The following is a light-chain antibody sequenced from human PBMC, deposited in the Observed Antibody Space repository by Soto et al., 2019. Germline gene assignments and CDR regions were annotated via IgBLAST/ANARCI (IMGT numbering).Light chain of an antibody. CDR3: QHYNYWPYT. J-gene: IGKJ2*01. Sequence: EIVMTQSPATLSLSPGERATLSCRASQTIDNTLAWYQLKPGQSPRLLIYDASTRATGVPARFSGSGSGTDFTLTISSLRSEDFAVYYCQHYNYWPYTFGQGTKV. CDR1: QTIDNT. V-gene: IGKV3-15*01. CDR2: DAS.